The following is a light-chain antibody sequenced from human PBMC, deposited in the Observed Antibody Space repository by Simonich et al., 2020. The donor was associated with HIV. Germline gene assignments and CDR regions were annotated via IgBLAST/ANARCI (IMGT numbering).Light chain of an antibody. Sequence: NFMLTQPHSVSESPGKTVTISCTRSSGSIASKYVQWYQQRPGSSPTTVIYEDNQRPSGVPNRFSGSIDRSSNSASLTISGLKTEDEAVFYCQSYDSSTWVFGGGTKLTVL. J-gene: IGLJ3*02. CDR2: EDN. CDR1: SGSIASKY. CDR3: QSYDSSTWV. V-gene: IGLV6-57*01.